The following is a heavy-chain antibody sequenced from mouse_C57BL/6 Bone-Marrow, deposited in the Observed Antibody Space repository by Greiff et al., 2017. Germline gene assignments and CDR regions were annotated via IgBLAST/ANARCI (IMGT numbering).Heavy chain of an antibody. CDR1: GFTFSSYA. Sequence: EVKLVESGGGLVKPGGSLKLSCAASGFTFSSYAMSWVRQTPEKRLEWVATISDGGSYTYYPDNVKGRFTISRDNAKNNLYLQMSHLKSEDTAMYYCAREGAQAPDYWGQGTTLTVSS. CDR2: ISDGGSYT. V-gene: IGHV5-4*01. J-gene: IGHJ2*01. D-gene: IGHD3-2*02. CDR3: AREGAQAPDY.